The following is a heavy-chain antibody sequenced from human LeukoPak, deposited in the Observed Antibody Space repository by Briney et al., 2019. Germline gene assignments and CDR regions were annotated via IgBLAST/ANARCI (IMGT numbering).Heavy chain of an antibody. Sequence: ASVKVSCKASGYTFTSYGISWVRQAPGQGLEWMGWINAGNGNTKYSQKFQGRVTITRDTSASTAYMELSSLRSEDTAVYYCARSPFGAFDIWGQGTMVTVSS. D-gene: IGHD2/OR15-2a*01. CDR1: GYTFTSYG. J-gene: IGHJ3*02. CDR2: INAGNGNT. V-gene: IGHV1-3*01. CDR3: ARSPFGAFDI.